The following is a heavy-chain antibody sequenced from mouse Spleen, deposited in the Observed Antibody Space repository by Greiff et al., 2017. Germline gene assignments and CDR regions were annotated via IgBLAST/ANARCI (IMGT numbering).Heavy chain of an antibody. CDR1: GYTFTDYY. J-gene: IGHJ4*01. Sequence: VQLQESGAELVRPGASVKLSCKASGYTFTDYYINWVKQRPGQGLEWIARIYPGSGNTYYNEKFKGKATLTAEKSSSTAYMQLSSLTSEDSAVYFCARGFITTVVATDYYAMDYWGQGTSVTVSS. CDR3: ARGFITTVVATDYYAMDY. CDR2: IYPGSGNT. V-gene: IGHV1-76*01. D-gene: IGHD1-1*01.